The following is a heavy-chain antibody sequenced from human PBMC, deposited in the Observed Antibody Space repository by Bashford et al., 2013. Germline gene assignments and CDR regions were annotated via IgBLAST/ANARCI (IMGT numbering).Heavy chain of an antibody. D-gene: IGHD3-3*01. J-gene: IGHJ4*02. Sequence: ASVKVSCKASGYTFTSYGISWVRQAPGQGLEWMGWISAYNGNTNYAQKLQGRVTMTTDTSTSTAYMELRSLRSDDTAVYYCARGLYYDFWTPLVDFDYWGRGNPSVTVSS. CDR1: GYTFTSYG. CDR2: ISAYNGNT. CDR3: ARGLYYDFWTPLVDFDY. V-gene: IGHV1-18*01.